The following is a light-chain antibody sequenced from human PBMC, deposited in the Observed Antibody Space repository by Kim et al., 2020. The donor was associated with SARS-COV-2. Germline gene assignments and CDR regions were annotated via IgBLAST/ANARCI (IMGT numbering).Light chain of an antibody. J-gene: IGLJ3*02. CDR1: TSNVGAGYV. V-gene: IGLV1-40*01. CDR3: QSYDRSLSGSVV. Sequence: VIIACTASTSNVGAGYVAHCYRQLPRKAPKLLISGNKKRPSGVPDRFSASRSGTSASLAITGLQAGDEADYYCQSYDRSLSGSVVFGGGTKLTVL. CDR2: GNK.